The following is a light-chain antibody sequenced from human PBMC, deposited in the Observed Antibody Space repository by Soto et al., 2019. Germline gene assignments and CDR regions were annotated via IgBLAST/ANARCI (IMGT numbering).Light chain of an antibody. CDR1: QSVSSN. CDR2: GAS. V-gene: IGKV3-15*01. J-gene: IGKJ1*01. Sequence: EIVMTQSPATLSVSPGERATLSCRASQSVSSNLAWYQQKPGQAPRLLMYGASTRATGIPARFSGSGSGTEFTLPFSSLQSEDFAVYYCQQYNNWPPWTFGQGTKVEIK. CDR3: QQYNNWPPWT.